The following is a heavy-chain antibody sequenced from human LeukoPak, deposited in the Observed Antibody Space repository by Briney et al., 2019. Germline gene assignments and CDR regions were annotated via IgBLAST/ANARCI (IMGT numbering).Heavy chain of an antibody. V-gene: IGHV3-43D*04. J-gene: IGHJ4*02. CDR1: GFTFDDYA. CDR2: ISWDGGST. CDR3: AKDISVVEPWQQLDHFDY. D-gene: IGHD6-13*01. Sequence: VGSLRLSCAASGFTFDDYAMHWVRQAPGKGLEWVSLISWDGGSTYYADSVKGRFTISRDNSKNSLYLQMNSLRAEDTALYYCAKDISVVEPWQQLDHFDYWGQGTLVTVSS.